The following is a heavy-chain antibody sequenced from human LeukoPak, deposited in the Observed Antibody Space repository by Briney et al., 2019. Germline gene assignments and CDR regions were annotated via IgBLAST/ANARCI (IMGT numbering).Heavy chain of an antibody. D-gene: IGHD5-18*01. Sequence: GGSLRLSCAASGFTFSSYSMNWVRQAPGKGLEWVSFISSGSSYIYYADSVKGRFTISRDNAKNSLYLQMNSLRAEDTAVYYCAKGIELWLTYFDHWGQGTLVTASS. V-gene: IGHV3-21*01. CDR3: AKGIELWLTYFDH. CDR2: ISSGSSYI. CDR1: GFTFSSYS. J-gene: IGHJ4*02.